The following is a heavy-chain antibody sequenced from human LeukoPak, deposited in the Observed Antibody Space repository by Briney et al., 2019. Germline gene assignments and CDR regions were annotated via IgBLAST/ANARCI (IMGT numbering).Heavy chain of an antibody. D-gene: IGHD3-9*01. J-gene: IGHJ4*02. CDR2: ISGSGGST. Sequence: GGSLRLSCAASGFTFSSYAMSWVRQAPGKGLEWVSAISGSGGSTYYADSVKGRFTISRDNSKNTLYLQTNSLRAEDTAVYYCAKVGDPYYDREDWGQGTLVTVSS. V-gene: IGHV3-23*01. CDR3: AKVGDPYYDRED. CDR1: GFTFSSYA.